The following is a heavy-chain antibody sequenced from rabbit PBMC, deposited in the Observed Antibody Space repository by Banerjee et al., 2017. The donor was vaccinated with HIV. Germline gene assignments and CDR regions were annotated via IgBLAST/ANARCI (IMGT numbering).Heavy chain of an antibody. CDR3: ARERADSVGGDYVPFNL. Sequence: QSLQESGGGLVQPEGSLALTCKASGFTISSSYYMCWVRQAPGKGLEWIGCINTGSGSAYYANWVISRFTISRSTSLSTVTLQLTSLTAADTATYFCARERADSVGGDYVPFNLWGPGTLVTVS. V-gene: IGHV1S43*01. D-gene: IGHD2-1*01. J-gene: IGHJ4*01. CDR1: GFTISSSYY. CDR2: INTGSGSA.